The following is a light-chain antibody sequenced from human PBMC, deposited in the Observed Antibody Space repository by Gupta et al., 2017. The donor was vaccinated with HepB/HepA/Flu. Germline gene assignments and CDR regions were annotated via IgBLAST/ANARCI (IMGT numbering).Light chain of an antibody. V-gene: IGLV1-40*01. J-gene: IGLJ3*02. Sequence: QSVPTPPPSVSGAAGQGVTISCTGSSSNIGAGYDVHWYQQLPGTAPKLLIYGNSNRPSGVPDRFSGSKSGTSASLAITGLQAEDEADYYCQSYDSSLSAWVFGGGTKLTVL. CDR1: SSNIGAGYD. CDR3: QSYDSSLSAWV. CDR2: GNS.